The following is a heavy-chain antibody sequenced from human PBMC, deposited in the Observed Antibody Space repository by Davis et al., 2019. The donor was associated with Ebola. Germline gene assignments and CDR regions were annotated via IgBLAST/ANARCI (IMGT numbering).Heavy chain of an antibody. CDR2: IIPIFGTA. V-gene: IGHV1-69*13. CDR3: AREGPRGDTYSSGWWGFDY. J-gene: IGHJ4*02. CDR1: GGTFSSYA. Sequence: SVKVSCKASGGTFSSYAISWVRQAPGQGLEWMGGIIPIFGTANYAQKFQGRVTITADESTSTAYMELSSLRSEDTAVYYCAREGPRGDTYSSGWWGFDYWGQGTLVTVSS. D-gene: IGHD6-19*01.